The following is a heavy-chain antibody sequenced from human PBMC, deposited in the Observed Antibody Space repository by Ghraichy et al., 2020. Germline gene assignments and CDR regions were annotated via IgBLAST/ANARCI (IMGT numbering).Heavy chain of an antibody. J-gene: IGHJ6*02. D-gene: IGHD2-2*01. CDR3: ARAVVPPARRHYYYYGMDV. CDR1: GFTFSGYG. V-gene: IGHV3-33*01. Sequence: GGSLRLSCAASGFTFSGYGMHWVRQAPGKGLEWVAVIWDDGSNKYYEDSVKGRFTISRDNSKNTLYLQINSLRAEDTAVYYCARAVVPPARRHYYYYGMDVWGQGTTVTVSS. CDR2: IWDDGSNK.